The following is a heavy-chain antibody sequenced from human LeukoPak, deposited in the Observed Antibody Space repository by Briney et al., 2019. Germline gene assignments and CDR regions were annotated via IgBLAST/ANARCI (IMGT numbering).Heavy chain of an antibody. Sequence: PSETLSLTCTVSDGSISSGSYYWSWIRQPAGKGLEWIGRIYTSGSTNYNPSLKSRVTISVDTSKNQFSLKLSSVTAADTAVYYCARDAVTTNYYYMDVWGKGTTVTVSS. CDR1: DGSISSGSYY. J-gene: IGHJ6*03. CDR3: ARDAVTTNYYYMDV. D-gene: IGHD4-11*01. V-gene: IGHV4-61*02. CDR2: IYTSGST.